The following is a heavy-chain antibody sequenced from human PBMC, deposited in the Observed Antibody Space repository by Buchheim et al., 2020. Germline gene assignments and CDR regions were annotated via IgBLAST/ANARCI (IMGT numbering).Heavy chain of an antibody. Sequence: EVQLVESGGGLVMPGGSLTLSCAASGFSFSNAWMSWVRQAPGQGLAWVGRILSKVSGETTDYAVPVQGRFTISRDDSKNTMFLHMSSLKTEDTAVYFCAEGLNSNSPDYWGQGTL. V-gene: IGHV3-15*01. D-gene: IGHD2/OR15-2a*01. J-gene: IGHJ4*02. CDR1: GFSFSNAW. CDR3: AEGLNSNSPDY. CDR2: ILSKVSGETT.